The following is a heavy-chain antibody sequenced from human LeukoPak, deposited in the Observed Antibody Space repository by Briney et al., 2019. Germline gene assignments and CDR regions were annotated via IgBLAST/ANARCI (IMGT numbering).Heavy chain of an antibody. CDR2: ISYDGSNK. V-gene: IGHV3-30*04. J-gene: IGHJ4*02. CDR3: AKESVSD. CDR1: GFTFSTYA. Sequence: GGSLRLSCAASGFTFSTYAIHWVRQAPGKGLEWVAVISYDGSNKYYSDSVKGRFTISRDNSRSTLSLQMNSLRAEDTAVYYCAKESVSDWGQGTLVTVSS. D-gene: IGHD3-3*01.